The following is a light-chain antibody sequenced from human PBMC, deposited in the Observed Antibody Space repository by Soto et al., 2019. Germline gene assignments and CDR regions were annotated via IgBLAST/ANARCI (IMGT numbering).Light chain of an antibody. Sequence: IVLTQSPATLSLSPWERATLSCRASQSVSSYLAWYQQKTGQAPRILIYGASSRATGIPDRFSGSGSGTAFTLPISSLEPEDFAVYYCQQYGSSLSITFGQGTRLEIK. CDR3: QQYGSSLSIT. CDR2: GAS. J-gene: IGKJ5*01. V-gene: IGKV3-20*01. CDR1: QSVSSY.